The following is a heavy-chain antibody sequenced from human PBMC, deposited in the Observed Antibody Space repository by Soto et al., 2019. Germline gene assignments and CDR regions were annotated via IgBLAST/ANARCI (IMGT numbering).Heavy chain of an antibody. CDR3: AKDSYSSGPGDY. CDR1: GFSFSSYG. V-gene: IGHV3-30*18. J-gene: IGHJ4*02. Sequence: GGSLRLSCAASGFSFSSYGMHWVRQAPGKGLEWVAVISYDGSNKYYADSVKGRFTIPRDNSKNTLYLEMNSLRAEDTAVYYCAKDSYSSGPGDYWGQGTLVTVSS. D-gene: IGHD6-19*01. CDR2: ISYDGSNK.